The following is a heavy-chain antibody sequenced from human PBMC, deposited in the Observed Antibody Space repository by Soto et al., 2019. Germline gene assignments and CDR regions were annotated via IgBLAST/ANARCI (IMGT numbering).Heavy chain of an antibody. CDR2: ISAYNGNT. CDR3: ARDPKYNWNYVDYYYGMDV. V-gene: IGHV1-18*04. J-gene: IGHJ6*02. CDR1: GYTFTSYG. Sequence: ASVKVSCKASGYTFTSYGMSWVRQAPGQGLEWMGWISAYNGNTNYAQKLQGRVTMTTDTSTSTAYMELRSLRSDDTAVYYCARDPKYNWNYVDYYYGMDVWGQGTTVTVSS. D-gene: IGHD1-7*01.